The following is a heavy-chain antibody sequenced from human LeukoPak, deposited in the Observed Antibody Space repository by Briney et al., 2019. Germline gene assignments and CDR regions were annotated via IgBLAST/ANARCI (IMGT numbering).Heavy chain of an antibody. Sequence: QSGGSLRLSCAASGFTFSSYWMSWVRQAPGKGLEWVANIKQDGSEKYYVDSVKGRFTISRDNAKNSLYLQMNSLRAEDTAVYYCARLDYDRGSSGYYFGYYYYYMDVWGKGTTVTVSS. J-gene: IGHJ6*03. D-gene: IGHD3-22*01. V-gene: IGHV3-7*01. CDR1: GFTFSSYW. CDR3: ARLDYDRGSSGYYFGYYYYYMDV. CDR2: IKQDGSEK.